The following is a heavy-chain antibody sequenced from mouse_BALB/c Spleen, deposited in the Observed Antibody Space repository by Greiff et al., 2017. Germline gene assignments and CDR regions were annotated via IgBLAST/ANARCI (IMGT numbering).Heavy chain of an antibody. Sequence: EVQGVESGGGLVKPGGSLKLSCAASGFTFSSYAMSWVRQSPEKRLEWVAEISSGGSYTYYPDTVTGRFTISRDNAKNTLYLEMSSLRSEDTAMYYCAREGGNDGYYGAMDYWGQGTSVTVSS. CDR2: ISSGGSYT. CDR1: GFTFSSYA. J-gene: IGHJ4*01. CDR3: AREGGNDGYYGAMDY. V-gene: IGHV5-9-4*01. D-gene: IGHD2-3*01.